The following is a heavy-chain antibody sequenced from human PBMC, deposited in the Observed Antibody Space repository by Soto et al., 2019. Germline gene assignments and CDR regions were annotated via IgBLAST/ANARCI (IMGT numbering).Heavy chain of an antibody. CDR2: IIPIFGTA. CDR1: GCAFSSYA. V-gene: IGHV1-69*13. D-gene: IGHD2-2*02. CDR3: ARQIHYISPFDD. Sequence: SVKVSCNASGCAFSSYASRLVRQAPGQGLEWMGGIIPIFGTANYAQKFQGRVTITADESTSTAYMELSSLRSEDTAVYYCARQIHYISPFDDWGQGTLVTVSS. J-gene: IGHJ4*02.